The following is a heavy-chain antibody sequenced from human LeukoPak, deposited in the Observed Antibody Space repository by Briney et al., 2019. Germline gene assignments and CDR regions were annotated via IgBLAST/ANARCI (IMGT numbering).Heavy chain of an antibody. D-gene: IGHD1-26*01. CDR1: GYTFTGYY. CDR2: INPNSGGT. Sequence: ASVTVSCKASGYTFTGYYMHWVRQAPGQGLEWMGWINPNSGGTNYAQKFQGRVTMTRNTSISTAYMELSSLRSEDTAVYYCARGGSGSYYYYYYMDVWGKGTTVTVSS. J-gene: IGHJ6*03. CDR3: ARGGSGSYYYYYYMDV. V-gene: IGHV1-2*02.